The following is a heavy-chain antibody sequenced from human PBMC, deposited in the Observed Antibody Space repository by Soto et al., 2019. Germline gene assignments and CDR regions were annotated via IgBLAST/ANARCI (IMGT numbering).Heavy chain of an antibody. CDR2: INHSGST. J-gene: IGHJ4*02. CDR3: ARGPIGSSWPFFDY. D-gene: IGHD6-13*01. V-gene: IGHV4-34*01. CDR1: GGSFSGYY. Sequence: SETLSLTCAVYGGSFSGYYWSWMRQPPGKGLEWIGEINHSGSTNYNPSLKSRVTISVDTSKNQFSLKLSSVTAADTAVYYCARGPIGSSWPFFDYWGQGTLVTVSS.